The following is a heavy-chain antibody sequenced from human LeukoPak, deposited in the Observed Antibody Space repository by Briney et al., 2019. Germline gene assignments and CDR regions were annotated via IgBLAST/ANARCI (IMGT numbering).Heavy chain of an antibody. CDR3: ARGTTVTTPDY. CDR1: GGSISSYY. D-gene: IGHD4-17*01. J-gene: IGHJ4*02. CDR2: IYYSRST. Sequence: SSETLSLTCTVSGGSISSYYWSWIRQPPGKGLEWIGYIYYSRSTNYNPSLKSRVTISIDTSKNQFSLKLSSVTAADTAVYYCARGTTVTTPDYWGQGTLVTVSS. V-gene: IGHV4-59*08.